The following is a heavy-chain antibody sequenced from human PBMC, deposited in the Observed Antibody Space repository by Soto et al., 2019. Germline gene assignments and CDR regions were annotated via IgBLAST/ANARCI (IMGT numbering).Heavy chain of an antibody. CDR2: IIPIFGTA. CDR3: ARARRRQQLSSIDY. V-gene: IGHV1-69*01. Sequence: VQLVQSGAEVKKAGSSVKVSCKASGGTFSGYAISWVRQAPGQGLEWMGGIIPIFGTANYAQKFQGRVTITADESTSTAYMELSSLRSEDTAVYYCARARRRQQLSSIDYWGQGTLVTVSS. J-gene: IGHJ4*02. D-gene: IGHD6-13*01. CDR1: GGTFSGYA.